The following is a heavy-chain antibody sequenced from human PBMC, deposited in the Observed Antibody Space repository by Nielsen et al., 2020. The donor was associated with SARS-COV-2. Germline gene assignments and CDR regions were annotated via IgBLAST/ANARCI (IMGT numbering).Heavy chain of an antibody. V-gene: IGHV3-20*04. Sequence: GESLKISCAASGFNFDDYGMSWVRQAPGKGLEWISSINWNGGGPGYGDSVKGRFTISRDNAKNSLYLQMNSLRAEDTALYYCAATGGGYFYYFDYWGQGTLVTVSS. CDR2: INWNGGGP. J-gene: IGHJ4*02. D-gene: IGHD3-22*01. CDR3: AATGGGYFYYFDY. CDR1: GFNFDDYG.